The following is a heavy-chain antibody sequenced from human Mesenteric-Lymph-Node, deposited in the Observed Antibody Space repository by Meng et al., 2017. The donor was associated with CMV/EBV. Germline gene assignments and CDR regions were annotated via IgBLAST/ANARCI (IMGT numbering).Heavy chain of an antibody. CDR1: GYTFTNYW. V-gene: IGHV5-51*01. CDR3: ARGSLGYCSGPTCFANYYYGMDV. J-gene: IGHJ6*02. Sequence: GSLKISCKGSGYTFTNYWIGWVRQMPGKGLEWMGIIYPDDSDTRYSPSFQRQVTISADKSITTAYLQWSSLKASDTAMYYCARGSLGYCSGPTCFANYYYGMDVWGQGTTVTVSS. D-gene: IGHD2-2*01. CDR2: IYPDDSDT.